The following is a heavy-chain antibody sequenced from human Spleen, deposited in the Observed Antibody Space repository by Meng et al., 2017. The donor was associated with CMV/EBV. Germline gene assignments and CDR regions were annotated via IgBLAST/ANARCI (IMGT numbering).Heavy chain of an antibody. V-gene: IGHV4-34*01. D-gene: IGHD2-2*02. CDR1: GGSFSGYY. Sequence: SETLSLTCAVYGGSFSGYYWSWIRQPPGKGLEWIGEINHSGSTNYNPSLKSRVTISVDTSKNQFSLKLSSGTAADTAVYYCARGIVVVPAAIRGSYYYYGMDVWGQGTTVTVFS. CDR3: ARGIVVVPAAIRGSYYYYGMDV. J-gene: IGHJ6*02. CDR2: INHSGST.